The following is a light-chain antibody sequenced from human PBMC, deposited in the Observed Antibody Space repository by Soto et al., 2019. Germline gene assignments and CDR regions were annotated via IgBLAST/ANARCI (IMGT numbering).Light chain of an antibody. Sequence: DIQMTQSPSTLSASVGDTVTITCRASQSISSWLAWYQQKPGKAPKVLIYRASKLESGVPSRFSGSGSGTDFTLTINSLQPEDFATYHCQQLFRYPLAFGQGTRLEI. V-gene: IGKV1-5*03. CDR3: QQLFRYPLA. J-gene: IGKJ5*01. CDR1: QSISSW. CDR2: RAS.